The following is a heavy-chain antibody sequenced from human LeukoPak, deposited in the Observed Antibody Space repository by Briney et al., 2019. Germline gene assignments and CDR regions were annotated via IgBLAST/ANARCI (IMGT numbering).Heavy chain of an antibody. V-gene: IGHV3-30*04. J-gene: IGHJ4*02. Sequence: GRSLRLSCAASGFSFSSYAMHWVRQAPGKGLEWVAVISYDGSNRYYADSVKGRFTISRDNSKNTLYLQMNSLRVEDTAVYYCARADDSSSGYFDYWGQGTLVTVSS. CDR3: ARADDSSSGYFDY. CDR1: GFSFSSYA. CDR2: ISYDGSNR. D-gene: IGHD6-6*01.